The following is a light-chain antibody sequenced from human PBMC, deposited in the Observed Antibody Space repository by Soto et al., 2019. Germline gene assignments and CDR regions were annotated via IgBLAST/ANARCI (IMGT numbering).Light chain of an antibody. V-gene: IGKV1-39*01. CDR1: ESISRH. J-gene: IGKJ5*01. CDR2: AAS. CDR3: QQDYSTLAT. Sequence: DIQMSQSKSSLSGSVGDRVTITFRAAESISRHLNWYQQKPGRAPDLLIYAASTLQNGVPSRFTGSGSGTEFTLTITGLQLEDFATYYCQQDYSTLATFGQGTRLEIK.